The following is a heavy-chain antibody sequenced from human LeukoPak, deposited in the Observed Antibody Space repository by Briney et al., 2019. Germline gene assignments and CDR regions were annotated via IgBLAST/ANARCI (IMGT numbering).Heavy chain of an antibody. V-gene: IGHV4-4*02. CDR3: ARAVGSSGYYNY. D-gene: IGHD3-22*01. CDR2: IYHSGST. CDR1: GGSLSSSNW. Sequence: SETLSLTCAVSGGSLSSSNWWSWVRQPPGKGLEWIGEIYHSGSTNYNPSLKSRVTISVDKSKNQFSLKLSSVTAADTAVYYCARAVGSSGYYNYWGQGTLVTVSS. J-gene: IGHJ4*02.